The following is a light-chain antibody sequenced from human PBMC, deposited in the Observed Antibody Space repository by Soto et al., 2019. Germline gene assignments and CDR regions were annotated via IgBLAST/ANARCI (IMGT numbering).Light chain of an antibody. Sequence: DIVMTQSPLSLPVTPGEPASISCRSSQSLLHSNGYNYLDWYLQKPGQSPQLLIYLGSNRSSGVPDRVSGSGSGTYFTLKISRVEAEDVGVYYCMQALQTPLFTFGPGTKVDIK. CDR1: QSLLHSNGYNY. V-gene: IGKV2-28*01. CDR2: LGS. CDR3: MQALQTPLFT. J-gene: IGKJ3*01.